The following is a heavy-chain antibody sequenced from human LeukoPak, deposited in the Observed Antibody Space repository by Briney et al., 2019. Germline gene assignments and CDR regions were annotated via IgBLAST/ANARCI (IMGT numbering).Heavy chain of an antibody. CDR3: ARAVSQNTAVFDY. Sequence: GASVKVSCKASGYSFSRNAINWVRQAPGQGLEWMGWINTNTGNPTYAQAFTGRFVFSLDTSVSTAYLQISSLKAEDTAVYYCARAVSQNTAVFDYWGQGTLVTVSS. CDR2: INTNTGNP. J-gene: IGHJ4*02. D-gene: IGHD6-13*01. CDR1: GYSFSRNA. V-gene: IGHV7-4-1*02.